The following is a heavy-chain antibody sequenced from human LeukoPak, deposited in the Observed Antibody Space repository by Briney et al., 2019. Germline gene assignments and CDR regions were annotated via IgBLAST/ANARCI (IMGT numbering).Heavy chain of an antibody. CDR3: TRHEAVAGTTFVDY. V-gene: IGHV3-73*01. J-gene: IGHJ4*02. Sequence: PGGSLRLSCAASGFTFSGSAMHWVRQASGKGLEWVGRIRSKANSYATAYAASVKGRFTISRDDSKNTAYLQMNSLTTEDTAVYYCTRHEAVAGTTFVDYWGQGTLVTVSS. CDR2: IRSKANSYAT. CDR1: GFTFSGSA. D-gene: IGHD6-19*01.